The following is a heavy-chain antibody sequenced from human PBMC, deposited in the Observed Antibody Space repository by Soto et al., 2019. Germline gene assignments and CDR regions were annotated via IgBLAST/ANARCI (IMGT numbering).Heavy chain of an antibody. J-gene: IGHJ3*02. D-gene: IGHD1-1*01. CDR2: IYHSGST. CDR1: SGSISSSNW. CDR3: ARLRMMERLVDAFDI. V-gene: IGHV4-4*02. Sequence: QVQLQESGPGLVKPSGTLSLTCAVSSGSISSSNWWSWVRQPPGKGLEWIGEIYHSGSTNYNPSLKSRVTISVDKSKNQFSLKLSSVTSADTAVYYCARLRMMERLVDAFDIWGQGTMVTVSS.